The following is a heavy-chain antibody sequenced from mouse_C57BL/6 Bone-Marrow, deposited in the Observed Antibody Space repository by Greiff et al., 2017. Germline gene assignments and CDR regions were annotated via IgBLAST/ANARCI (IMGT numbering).Heavy chain of an antibody. J-gene: IGHJ3*01. CDR1: GYTFTSYW. Sequence: QVQLQQPGAELVMPGASVKLSCKASGYTFTSYWMHWVMQRPGQGLEWIGEIDPSDSYTNYNQKFKGKSTLTVDKSSSTAYMQLSSLTSEDSAVYYCVYYYGSSAYWGQGTLVTVSA. CDR3: VYYYGSSAY. CDR2: IDPSDSYT. D-gene: IGHD1-1*01. V-gene: IGHV1-69*01.